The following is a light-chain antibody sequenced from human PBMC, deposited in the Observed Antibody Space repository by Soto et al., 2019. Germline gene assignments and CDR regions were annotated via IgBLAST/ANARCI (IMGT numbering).Light chain of an antibody. CDR2: DAS. CDR3: QKYNNWPLP. Sequence: EIVLTQSPDTLSVSPGERATLSCSASQSISRTLAWYQQKSGQPQRLLIYDASNRATGFPARFSGSGSGTEFTLTISSLKSEYFAVYYCQKYNNWPLPFGGGTTVELK. J-gene: IGKJ4*01. CDR1: QSISRT. V-gene: IGKV3D-15*01.